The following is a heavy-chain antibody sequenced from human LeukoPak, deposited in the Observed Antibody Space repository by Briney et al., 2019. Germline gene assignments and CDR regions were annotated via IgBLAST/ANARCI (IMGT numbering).Heavy chain of an antibody. CDR3: ARGPDVVLVSHWSFFDY. D-gene: IGHD2-8*02. J-gene: IGHJ4*02. CDR1: GFTFSSYA. Sequence: GGSLRLSCAASGFTFSSYAMHWVRQVPGKGLEYVSAIRSSGGSTYYANSVKGRFTISRDNSKNTLYLQMGSLRTEDMAIYYCARGPDVVLVSHWSFFDYWGQGTLVTVSS. CDR2: IRSSGGST. V-gene: IGHV3-64*01.